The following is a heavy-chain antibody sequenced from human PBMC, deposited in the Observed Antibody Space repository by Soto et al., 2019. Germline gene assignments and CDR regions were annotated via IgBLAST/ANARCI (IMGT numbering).Heavy chain of an antibody. CDR2: ISGSGGST. D-gene: IGHD2-8*01. CDR3: AKSTVLMVYAIPYFDY. J-gene: IGHJ4*02. CDR1: GFTFSSYA. Sequence: GGSLRLSCAASGFTFSSYAMSWVRQAPGKGLEWVSAISGSGGSTYYADSVKGRFTISRDNSKNTLYLQMNSLRAEDKAVYYCAKSTVLMVYAIPYFDYWGQGTLVTVSS. V-gene: IGHV3-23*01.